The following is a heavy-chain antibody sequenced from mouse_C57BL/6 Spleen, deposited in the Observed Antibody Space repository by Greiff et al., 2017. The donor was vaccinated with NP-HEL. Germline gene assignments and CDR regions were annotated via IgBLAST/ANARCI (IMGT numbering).Heavy chain of an antibody. CDR2: IHPNSGST. CDR1: GYTFTSYW. J-gene: IGHJ3*01. Sequence: VQLQQPGAELVKPGASVKLSCKASGYTFTSYWMHWVKQRPGQGLEWIGRIHPNSGSTNYNEKFKSKATLTVDKSSSTTYMQLSSLTSEDSAVYYCATSPYGAYWGQGTLVTVSA. CDR3: ATSPYGAY. V-gene: IGHV1-64*01. D-gene: IGHD1-1*01.